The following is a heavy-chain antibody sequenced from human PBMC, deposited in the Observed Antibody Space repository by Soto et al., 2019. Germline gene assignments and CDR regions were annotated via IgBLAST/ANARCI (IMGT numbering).Heavy chain of an antibody. Sequence: PSETLSLTCAVSGYSISSGYYWGWIRQPPGKGLEWIGSIYHSGSTYYNPSLKSRVTISVDTSKNQFSLKLSSVTAADTAVYYCARDLYSNPEFDYWGQGTLVTVSS. V-gene: IGHV4-38-2*02. CDR3: ARDLYSNPEFDY. CDR2: IYHSGST. J-gene: IGHJ4*02. D-gene: IGHD4-4*01. CDR1: GYSISSGYY.